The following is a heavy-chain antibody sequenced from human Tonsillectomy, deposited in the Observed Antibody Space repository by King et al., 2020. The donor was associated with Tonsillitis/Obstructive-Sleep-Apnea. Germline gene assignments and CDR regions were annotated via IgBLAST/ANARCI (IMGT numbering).Heavy chain of an antibody. CDR2: ISNDGSNK. CDR3: AKGGCSSTSCYYHY. J-gene: IGHJ4*02. CDR1: GFTFRSFG. Sequence: VQLVESGGGVVQPGRSLRLSCAASGFTFRSFGMHWVRQAPGEGLEWVAVISNDGSNKYYADSVKGRFTISRDNSKNTLYLQMNSLRMEDTAVYYCAKGGCSSTSCYYHYWGQGTLVTVSS. D-gene: IGHD2-2*01. V-gene: IGHV3-30*18.